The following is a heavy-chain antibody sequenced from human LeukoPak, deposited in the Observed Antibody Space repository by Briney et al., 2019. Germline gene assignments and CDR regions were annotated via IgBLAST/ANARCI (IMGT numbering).Heavy chain of an antibody. CDR3: ARSFGYVWGSYYSDY. D-gene: IGHD3-16*01. CDR2: INWNGGST. V-gene: IGHV3-20*04. Sequence: GGSLRLSCAASGFTFDDYGMSWVRQAPGKGLEWVSGINWNGGSTGYADSVKGRFTISRDNAKNSLYLQMNSLRAEDTALYYCARSFGYVWGSYYSDYWGQGTLVTVSS. J-gene: IGHJ4*02. CDR1: GFTFDDYG.